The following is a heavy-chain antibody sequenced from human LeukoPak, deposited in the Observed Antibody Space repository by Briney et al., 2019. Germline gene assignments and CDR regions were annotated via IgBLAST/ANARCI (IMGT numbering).Heavy chain of an antibody. Sequence: GESLKISCKGSGYSFTSYWIGWVRQMPGKGLEWMGIIYPGDSDTRYSPSFQGQVAISADKSISTAYLQWSSLKASDTAMYYCARQRQRYSSGWFFDYWGQGTLVTVSS. J-gene: IGHJ4*02. D-gene: IGHD6-19*01. CDR2: IYPGDSDT. V-gene: IGHV5-51*01. CDR1: GYSFTSYW. CDR3: ARQRQRYSSGWFFDY.